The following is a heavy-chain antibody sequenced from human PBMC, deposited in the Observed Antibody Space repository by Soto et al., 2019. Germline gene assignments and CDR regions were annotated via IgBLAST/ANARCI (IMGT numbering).Heavy chain of an antibody. V-gene: IGHV3-23*01. Sequence: GGSLRLSCAASGFTFSSYAMIWVRQAPGKGLEWVSTFSGSGGSTFYADSVKGRFSISRDNSKNTMYLQMNSLRAEDTAVYYCAKYGKDGSGNYYFDYWGQGTLV. J-gene: IGHJ4*02. CDR1: GFTFSSYA. CDR2: FSGSGGST. D-gene: IGHD3-10*01. CDR3: AKYGKDGSGNYYFDY.